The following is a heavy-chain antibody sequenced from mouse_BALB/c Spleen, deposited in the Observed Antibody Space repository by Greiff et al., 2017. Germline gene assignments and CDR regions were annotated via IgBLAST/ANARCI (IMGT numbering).Heavy chain of an antibody. CDR3: AREDYGNWDYAMDY. Sequence: QVQLKQSGAELVRPGVSVKISCKGSGYTFTDYAMHWVKQSHAKSLEWIGVISTYYGDASYNQKFKGKATMTVDKSSSTAYMELARLTSEDSAIYYCAREDYGNWDYAMDYWGQGTSVTVSS. CDR2: ISTYYGDA. J-gene: IGHJ4*01. V-gene: IGHV1S137*01. D-gene: IGHD2-1*01. CDR1: GYTFTDYA.